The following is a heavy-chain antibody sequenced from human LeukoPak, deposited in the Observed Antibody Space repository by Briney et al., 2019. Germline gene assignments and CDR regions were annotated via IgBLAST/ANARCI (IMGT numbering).Heavy chain of an antibody. J-gene: IGHJ4*02. V-gene: IGHV1-2*02. Sequence: VASVKVSCKASGYTFTGYYMHWVRQAPGQGLEWMGWINPNSGGTNYAQKLQGRVTMTTDTSTSTAYMELRSLRSDDTAVYYCARYPSGSYPHDYWGQGTLVTVSS. D-gene: IGHD1-26*01. CDR1: GYTFTGYY. CDR3: ARYPSGSYPHDY. CDR2: INPNSGGT.